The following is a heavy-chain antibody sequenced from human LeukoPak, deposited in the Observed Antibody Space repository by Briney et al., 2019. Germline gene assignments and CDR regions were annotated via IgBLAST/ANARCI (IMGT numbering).Heavy chain of an antibody. CDR3: ARGYYDSNDSNRSNWFEP. V-gene: IGHV3-74*01. CDR2: LNTDGSST. J-gene: IGHJ5*02. D-gene: IGHD3-22*01. Sequence: QPGGSLRLSCAASGFTFSSHWMHWVRQAPGKGLVWVSRLNTDGSSTVYADSVKGRFTISRDNAKSTLYLQMNSLRAEDTAVYYCARGYYDSNDSNRSNWFEPWGQGTLVTVSS. CDR1: GFTFSSHW.